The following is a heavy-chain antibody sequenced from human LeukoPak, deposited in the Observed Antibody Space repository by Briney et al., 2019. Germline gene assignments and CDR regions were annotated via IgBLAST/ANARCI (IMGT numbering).Heavy chain of an antibody. Sequence: PSETLSLTCTVSGSSMNTYYWSWIRQPPGKGPEWIGYIYYSGSTNYNPSLENRVTISIDRPKNQFSLKLSSVTAADTAVYYCARAIAVGTSDTWGQGTLVTVSS. CDR1: GSSMNTYY. D-gene: IGHD6-19*01. V-gene: IGHV4-59*08. CDR3: ARAIAVGTSDT. CDR2: IYYSGST. J-gene: IGHJ5*02.